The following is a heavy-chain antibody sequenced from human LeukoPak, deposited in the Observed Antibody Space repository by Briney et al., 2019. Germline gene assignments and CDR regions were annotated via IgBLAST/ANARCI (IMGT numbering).Heavy chain of an antibody. J-gene: IGHJ3*02. D-gene: IGHD1-14*01. CDR3: AREPREPDAFDI. Sequence: GGSLRLSCAASGFTFSSYGMHWVRQAPGKGLEWVSAISGSGGSTYYADSVKGRFTISRDNSKNTLYLQMNSLRAEDTAVYYCAREPREPDAFDIWGQGTMVTVSS. CDR2: ISGSGGST. V-gene: IGHV3-23*01. CDR1: GFTFSSYG.